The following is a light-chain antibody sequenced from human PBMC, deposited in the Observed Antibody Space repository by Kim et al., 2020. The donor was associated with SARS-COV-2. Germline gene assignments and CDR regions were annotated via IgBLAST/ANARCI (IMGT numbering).Light chain of an antibody. V-gene: IGKV3-11*01. CDR1: QSVSSD. CDR2: DAS. CDR3: QQRIHWPLT. Sequence: LAPGEGATLSCMASQSVSSDLGWYQQRPGQAPRLLVYDASNGATGVPARFSGGGSGTDFTLTISSLEPEDFAVYYCQQRIHWPLTFGQGTRLEIK. J-gene: IGKJ5*01.